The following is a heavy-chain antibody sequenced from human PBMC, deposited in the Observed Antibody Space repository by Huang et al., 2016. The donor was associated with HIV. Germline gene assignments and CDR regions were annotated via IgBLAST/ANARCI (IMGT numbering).Heavy chain of an antibody. J-gene: IGHJ3*02. V-gene: IGHV1-18*01. CDR3: ARDPRYYYDTSGYPPDAFDI. CDR2: YNGNT. Sequence: YNGNTKYAQKHQGRVTMTTDTSTTTAYIELRSLRSDDTAVYYCARDPRYYYDTSGYPPDAFDIWGQGTMVTVSS. D-gene: IGHD3-22*01.